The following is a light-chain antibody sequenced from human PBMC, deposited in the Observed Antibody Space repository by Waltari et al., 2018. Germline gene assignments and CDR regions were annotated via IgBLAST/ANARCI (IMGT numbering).Light chain of an antibody. CDR1: QSVLYSSKNKNY. J-gene: IGKJ2*01. Sequence: DIVMTQSPDSLAVSLGERATINRKSSQSVLYSSKNKNYLAWYQQKPGQPPKLLIYWASTRESGVPDRFSGSGSGTDFSLTISNLQAEDVAVYYCQQYYSTPAFGQGTKLEIK. CDR3: QQYYSTPA. CDR2: WAS. V-gene: IGKV4-1*01.